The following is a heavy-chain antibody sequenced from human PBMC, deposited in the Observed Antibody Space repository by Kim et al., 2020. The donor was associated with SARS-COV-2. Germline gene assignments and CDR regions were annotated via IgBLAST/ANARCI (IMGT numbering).Heavy chain of an antibody. CDR1: GGSFSGYY. V-gene: IGHV4-34*01. D-gene: IGHD2-2*02. CDR3: ARAHLGYCSSTSCYTNGPKPRNYYGMDV. CDR2: INHSGST. J-gene: IGHJ6*02. Sequence: SETLSLTCAVYGGSFSGYYWSWIRQPPGKGLEWIGEINHSGSTNYNPSLKSRVTISVDTSKNQFSLKLSSVTAADTAVYYCARAHLGYCSSTSCYTNGPKPRNYYGMDVWGQGTTVTVSS.